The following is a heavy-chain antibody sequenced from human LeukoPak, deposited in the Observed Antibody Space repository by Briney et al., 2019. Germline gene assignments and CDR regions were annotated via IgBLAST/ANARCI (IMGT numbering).Heavy chain of an antibody. Sequence: SETLSLTCAVYGGSFSGYYWSWIRQSPGKGLEWIGNVYHDGRTYYNPSLKSRVTISVDTSTNQFSLKLSSVTATDTALYYCARGYSSSWYYNWFDPWGQGTLVTVSS. V-gene: IGHV4-34*01. D-gene: IGHD6-13*01. CDR3: ARGYSSSWYYNWFDP. CDR1: GGSFSGYY. CDR2: VYHDGRT. J-gene: IGHJ5*02.